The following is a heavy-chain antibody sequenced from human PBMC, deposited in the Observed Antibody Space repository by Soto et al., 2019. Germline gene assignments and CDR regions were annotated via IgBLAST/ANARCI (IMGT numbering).Heavy chain of an antibody. J-gene: IGHJ5*02. CDR3: ARVKGYCSGGSCYPNNWFDP. CDR1: GGSISSYY. Sequence: SETLSLTCTVSGGSISSYYWSWIRQPPGKGLEWIGYIYYSGSTYYNPSLKSRVTISVDTSKNQFSLKLSFVTAADTAVYYCARVKGYCSGGSCYPNNWFDPWGQGTLVTVSS. CDR2: IYYSGST. D-gene: IGHD2-15*01. V-gene: IGHV4-59*06.